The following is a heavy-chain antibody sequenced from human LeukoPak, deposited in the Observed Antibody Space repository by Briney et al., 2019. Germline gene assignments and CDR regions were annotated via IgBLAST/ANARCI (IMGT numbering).Heavy chain of an antibody. Sequence: SETLSLTCTVSGGSISSYYWSWIRQPPGKGLEWIGYIYYSGSTNYNPSLKSRVTISVDTSKNQFSLKLSSVTAADTAVYYCAREFYDTTLGYWGQGTLVTVSS. V-gene: IGHV4-59*01. CDR1: GGSISSYY. CDR3: AREFYDTTLGY. CDR2: IYYSGST. D-gene: IGHD4-4*01. J-gene: IGHJ4*02.